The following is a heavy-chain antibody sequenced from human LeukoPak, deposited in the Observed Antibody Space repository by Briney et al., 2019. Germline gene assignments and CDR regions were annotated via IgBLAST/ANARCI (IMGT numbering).Heavy chain of an antibody. CDR3: ARDVSGTVDV. Sequence: GGALRLSCAASGVTFSSYWMSWVRQAPGKGVEWVAHIKQEGSEKYYVDSVKGRFTISRDNAENSLYLQMNSLRAEDTAVYYCARDVSGTVDVWGKGATVTVAS. CDR2: IKQEGSEK. V-gene: IGHV3-7*01. CDR1: GVTFSSYW. D-gene: IGHD5/OR15-5a*01. J-gene: IGHJ6*04.